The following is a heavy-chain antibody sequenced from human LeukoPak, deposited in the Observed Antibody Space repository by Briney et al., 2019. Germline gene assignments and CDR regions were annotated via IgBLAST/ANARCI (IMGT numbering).Heavy chain of an antibody. CDR1: GFTFSSYG. CDR3: TRDSAASFYDSSAYYSDAFDI. D-gene: IGHD3-22*01. V-gene: IGHV3-30*03. CDR2: ISYDGNSK. Sequence: PGRSLRLSCAASGFTFSSYGMHWVRQAPGKRLDWVAVISYDGNSKYYADSVKGRFTISRDNAKNSLYLQMNSLRAEDTAVYYCTRDSAASFYDSSAYYSDAFDIWGQGTMVTVSS. J-gene: IGHJ3*02.